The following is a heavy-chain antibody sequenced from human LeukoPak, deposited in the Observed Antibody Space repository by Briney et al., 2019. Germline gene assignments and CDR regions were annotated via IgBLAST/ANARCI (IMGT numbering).Heavy chain of an antibody. CDR1: GFTFSRYG. D-gene: IGHD3-9*01. V-gene: IGHV3-23*01. J-gene: IGHJ3*02. Sequence: GGSLRLSCAASGFTFSRYGMSWVRQAPGKGLEWVSAISGSGGSTYYADSVKGRFTISRDNSKNTLYLQMNSMRAEDTAVYYFAKDTEYDILAGYYSADAFDIWGQGTMVTVSS. CDR2: ISGSGGST. CDR3: AKDTEYDILAGYYSADAFDI.